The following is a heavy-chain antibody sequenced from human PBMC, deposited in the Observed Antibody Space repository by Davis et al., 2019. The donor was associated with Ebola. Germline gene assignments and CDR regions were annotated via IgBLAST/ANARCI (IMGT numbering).Heavy chain of an antibody. D-gene: IGHD1-26*01. J-gene: IGHJ4*02. Sequence: GESLKISCAASGFTFSSYAISWVRQAPGQGLEWMGWINPNSGGTNYAQKFQGWVTMTRDTSISTAYMELSRLRSDDTAVYYCARDPGVVGATGYFDYWGQGTLVTVSS. CDR1: GFTFSSYA. V-gene: IGHV1-2*04. CDR3: ARDPGVVGATGYFDY. CDR2: INPNSGGT.